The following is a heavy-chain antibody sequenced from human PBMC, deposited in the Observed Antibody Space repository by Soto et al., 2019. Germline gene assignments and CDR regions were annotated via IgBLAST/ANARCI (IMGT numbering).Heavy chain of an antibody. D-gene: IGHD3-22*01. CDR2: INHSGRV. V-gene: IGHV4-34*01. Sequence: PSETLSLTCAVYVGSFSGHSWTWIRQSPGKGLEWIGDINHSGRVNYSPSLKSRVTISLDTSKNQFSLTLNAVTAADTAMYYCSTRAYDTNGYYRFDPWGQGTLVTVSS. CDR1: VGSFSGHS. CDR3: STRAYDTNGYYRFDP. J-gene: IGHJ5*01.